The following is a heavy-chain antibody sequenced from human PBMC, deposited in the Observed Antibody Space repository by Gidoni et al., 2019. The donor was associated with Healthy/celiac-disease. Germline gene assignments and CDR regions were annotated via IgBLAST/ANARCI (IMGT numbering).Heavy chain of an antibody. D-gene: IGHD4-4*01. Sequence: QVQLVRSGAEVKKPGSSVRVSCEASVGTFRSYASSWVRQAHGQGLEWRGGIIPIFTNATDAQKFQGRVSITEDKSTSTANMELISLRSEDTAVYYCARGGCDYSNYDWFDPWGQGTLVTVSS. J-gene: IGHJ5*02. CDR3: ARGGCDYSNYDWFDP. V-gene: IGHV1-69*06. CDR1: VGTFRSYA. CDR2: IIPIFTNA.